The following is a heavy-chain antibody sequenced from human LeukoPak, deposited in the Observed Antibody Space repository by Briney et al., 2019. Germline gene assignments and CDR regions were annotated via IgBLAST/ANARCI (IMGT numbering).Heavy chain of an antibody. CDR2: IRQDGGEK. D-gene: IGHD3-3*01. Sequence: GGSLRLSCAASGVRFTTHWMNWVRQAPGKGLEWVASIRQDGGEKKYVDSVKGRFTISRDLAQNSLFLQMNSLRAEDTAVYYCASAYASYDFWSGYENFDFWGQGTLVTVSS. CDR1: GVRFTTHW. V-gene: IGHV3-7*01. J-gene: IGHJ4*02. CDR3: ASAYASYDFWSGYENFDF.